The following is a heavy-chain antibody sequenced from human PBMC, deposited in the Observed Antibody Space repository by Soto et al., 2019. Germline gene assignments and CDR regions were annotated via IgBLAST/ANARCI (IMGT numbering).Heavy chain of an antibody. V-gene: IGHV1-69*12. CDR3: VRVVAIPGYPDN. CDR1: GGTFSSYA. D-gene: IGHD5-12*01. CDR2: IVPIVDTS. J-gene: IGHJ4*02. Sequence: QVQLVQSGAEVRQPASSVKVSCKTSGGTFSSYAISWVRQAPVQGLEWMGGIVPIVDTSTYAQKFQGRVTITADESTSRVYMELSSLRSDDTAVYYCVRVVAIPGYPDNWGQGTLVTVSS.